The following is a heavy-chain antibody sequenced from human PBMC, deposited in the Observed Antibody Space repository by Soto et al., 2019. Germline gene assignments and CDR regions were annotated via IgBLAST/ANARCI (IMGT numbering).Heavy chain of an antibody. Sequence: SVKVSCKASGFTFTSSAVQWVRQARGQRLEWIGWIVVGSGNTSYAQKFQERVTITRDMSTSTAYMELSSLRSEDTAVYYCAAAYGSGSYYYYYYGMDVWGQGTTVTVSS. V-gene: IGHV1-58*01. CDR2: IVVGSGNT. J-gene: IGHJ6*02. D-gene: IGHD3-10*01. CDR1: GFTFTSSA. CDR3: AAAYGSGSYYYYYYGMDV.